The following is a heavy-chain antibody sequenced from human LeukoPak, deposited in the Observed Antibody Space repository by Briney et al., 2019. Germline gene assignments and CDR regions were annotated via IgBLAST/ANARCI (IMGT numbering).Heavy chain of an antibody. J-gene: IGHJ6*03. D-gene: IGHD4-17*01. CDR2: ISAYNGNT. CDR1: GYTFTSYG. V-gene: IGHV1-18*01. Sequence: ASVKVSCKASGYTFTSYGISWVRQAPGQGLEWMGWISAYNGNTNYAQKLQGRVTMTTDTSTSTAYMELRSLRSDDTAVYYCARDYGNSYYYYYYHMDVWGKGTTVTISS. CDR3: ARDYGNSYYYYYYHMDV.